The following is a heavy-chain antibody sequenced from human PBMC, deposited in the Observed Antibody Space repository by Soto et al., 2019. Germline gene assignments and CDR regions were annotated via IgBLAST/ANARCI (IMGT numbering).Heavy chain of an antibody. CDR1: GFTFSSYG. V-gene: IGHV3-30*18. Sequence: GGSLRLSCAASGFTFSSYGMHWVRQAPGKGLEWVAVISYDGSNKYYADSVKGRFTISRDNSKNTLYLQMNSLRAEDTAVYYCAKEWHYYGSGYGWYFDLWGRGTLVTVSS. D-gene: IGHD3-10*01. CDR2: ISYDGSNK. J-gene: IGHJ2*01. CDR3: AKEWHYYGSGYGWYFDL.